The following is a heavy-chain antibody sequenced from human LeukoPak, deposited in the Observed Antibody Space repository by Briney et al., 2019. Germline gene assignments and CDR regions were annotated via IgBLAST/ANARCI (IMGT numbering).Heavy chain of an antibody. J-gene: IGHJ5*02. D-gene: IGHD6-6*01. CDR3: ARGSSNIAARNNWFDP. CDR1: GFTLSSYD. V-gene: IGHV3-48*03. CDR2: ITSSGSII. Sequence: PGGSLRLSCAASGFTLSSYDINWVRQAPGKGLEWVSYITSSGSIIHYADSVKGRFTISRDNAKNSLYLQMNSLRAEDTAVYYCARGSSNIAARNNWFDPWGQGTVVTVSS.